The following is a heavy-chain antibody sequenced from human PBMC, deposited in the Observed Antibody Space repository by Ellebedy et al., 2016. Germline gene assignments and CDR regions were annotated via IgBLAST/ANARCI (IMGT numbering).Heavy chain of an antibody. Sequence: ASVKVSCKASGYTFSSYGMSWVRQAPGQGLEWMGWISAYNGNTNYAQKLQGRVTMTKETSTTTAYMELRSLRSDDTAVYYCARGSSGWMAIDYWGQGTLVTVSS. CDR2: ISAYNGNT. V-gene: IGHV1-18*01. D-gene: IGHD6-19*01. CDR3: ARGSSGWMAIDY. J-gene: IGHJ4*02. CDR1: GYTFSSYG.